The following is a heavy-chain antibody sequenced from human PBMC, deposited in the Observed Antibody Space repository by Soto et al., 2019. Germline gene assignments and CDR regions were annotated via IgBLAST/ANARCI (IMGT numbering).Heavy chain of an antibody. Sequence: SETRSLTCTVSGGSVSSGSYYWSWTRQPPGKGLEWIGYIDDSGCTNYNPSRKSRVTISVDTSKNQFSLRLASVTAADTAFYYGGSVGPSGYFLSWGQGTLVTVSS. J-gene: IGHJ5*02. CDR3: GSVGPSGYFLS. V-gene: IGHV4-61*01. D-gene: IGHD6-25*01. CDR2: IDDSGCT. CDR1: GGSVSSGSYY.